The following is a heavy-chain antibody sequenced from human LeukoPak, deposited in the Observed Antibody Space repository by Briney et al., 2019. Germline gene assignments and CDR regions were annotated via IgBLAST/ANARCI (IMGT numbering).Heavy chain of an antibody. D-gene: IGHD3-10*01. CDR2: INHSGST. J-gene: IGHJ4*02. CDR3: ARGLPTMFDY. V-gene: IGHV4-39*07. Sequence: SETLSLTCTVSGGSISRSTYDWGWIRQPPGKGLEWIREINHSGSTNYNPSLKSRVTISVDTSKNQFSLKLSSVTAADTAVYYCARGLPTMFDYWGQGTLVTVSS. CDR1: GGSISRSTYD.